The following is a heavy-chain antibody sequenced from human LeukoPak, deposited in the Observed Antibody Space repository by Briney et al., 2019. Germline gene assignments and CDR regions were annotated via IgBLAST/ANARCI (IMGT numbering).Heavy chain of an antibody. CDR1: GYSFTSYC. Sequence: GESLKISCKVSGYSFTSYCIGWVRQMPGKGLEWMGIIYPGDSGPTYSPSFQGQVTISVDKSINTAYLQWSSLQASDTAMYYCGMSGDRVPLQDDIFDVWGQGTMVTVST. V-gene: IGHV5-51*01. D-gene: IGHD1-26*01. CDR2: IYPGDSGP. J-gene: IGHJ3*01. CDR3: GMSGDRVPLQDDIFDV.